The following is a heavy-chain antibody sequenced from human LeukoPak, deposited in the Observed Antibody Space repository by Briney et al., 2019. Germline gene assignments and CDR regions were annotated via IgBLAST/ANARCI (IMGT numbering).Heavy chain of an antibody. CDR3: ARDDSSGFAFDI. D-gene: IGHD3-22*01. V-gene: IGHV4-38-2*02. J-gene: IGHJ3*02. Sequence: SETLSLTCTVSRYSISSGYYWGWIRQPPGNGLEWIGTIYQSGSTYYNPSLKTRVTTSVDTSKNQFSLKLSSVTAADTAVYYCARDDSSGFAFDIWGQGTMVTVSS. CDR1: RYSISSGYY. CDR2: IYQSGST.